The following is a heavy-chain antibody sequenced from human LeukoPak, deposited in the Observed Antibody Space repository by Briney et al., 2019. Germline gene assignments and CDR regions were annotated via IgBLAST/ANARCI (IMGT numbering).Heavy chain of an antibody. V-gene: IGHV4-59*08. CDR1: GDSVSRCY. CDR2: IYDTGDI. D-gene: IGHD3-10*01. Sequence: PSETLSLTCTVSGDSVSRCYWSWIRLPPGKGLEWIGYIYDTGDISYNPSLKSRVTMSVDTSRNQLSLKLSSVTAADTAVYYCARHIYGAYYYMDVWGKGTTVTVSS. J-gene: IGHJ6*03. CDR3: ARHIYGAYYYMDV.